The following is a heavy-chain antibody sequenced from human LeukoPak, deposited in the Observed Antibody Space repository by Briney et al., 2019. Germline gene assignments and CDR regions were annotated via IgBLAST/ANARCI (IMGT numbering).Heavy chain of an antibody. D-gene: IGHD3-22*01. CDR1: GFTFSSYW. J-gene: IGHJ4*02. Sequence: PGRSLRLSCAASGFTFSSYWMSWVRQAPGKGLEWVANIKQDGSEKYYVDSVKGRFTISRDNAKNSLYLQMNSLRAEDTAVYYCARVLVVVGYGFDYWGQGTLVTVSS. V-gene: IGHV3-7*01. CDR3: ARVLVVVGYGFDY. CDR2: IKQDGSEK.